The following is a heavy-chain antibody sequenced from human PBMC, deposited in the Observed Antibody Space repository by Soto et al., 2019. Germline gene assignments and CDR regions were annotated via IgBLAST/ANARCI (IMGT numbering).Heavy chain of an antibody. CDR1: GFSFRSYV. CDR3: AKESSSSSLSPIAQFDC. V-gene: IGHV3-23*01. Sequence: GGSLRLSCAASGFSFRSYVMSWVRQAPGKGLEWVSGISGGGGTTYYAGSVKGRFTISRDNSKNTLYLQMRSLGAEDAALYYCAKESSSSSLSPIAQFDCWGQGTLVTVSS. J-gene: IGHJ4*02. CDR2: ISGGGGTT. D-gene: IGHD6-13*01.